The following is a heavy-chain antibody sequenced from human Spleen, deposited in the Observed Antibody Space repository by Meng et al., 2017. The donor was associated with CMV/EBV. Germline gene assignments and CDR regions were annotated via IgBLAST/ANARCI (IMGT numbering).Heavy chain of an antibody. CDR2: ISYDGSIN. CDR3: AILIIAAADNVDY. CDR1: GFTFSNYA. D-gene: IGHD6-13*01. J-gene: IGHJ4*02. V-gene: IGHV3-30*04. Sequence: ATGFTFSNYAFHWVRQAPGKGLEWVAIISYDGSINYYADSVKSRFTISRDNSKNTLFLQMNSLRAEDTAVYYCAILIIAAADNVDYWGQGTLVTVSS.